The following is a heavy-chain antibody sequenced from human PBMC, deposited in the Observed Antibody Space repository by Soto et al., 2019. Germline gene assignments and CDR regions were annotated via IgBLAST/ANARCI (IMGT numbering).Heavy chain of an antibody. CDR2: ISSSSSYI. D-gene: IGHD3-16*01. J-gene: IGHJ6*02. Sequence: PGGSLRLSCAASVFTFSLYSMIWVRQAPGKGLEWVSSISSSSSYIYSADSLKGRFTISRDNAKNSLYLQMNSLRAEDTAVYYCARWAFLRDTVGYYYYGMDVWGQGTTVTVSS. CDR1: VFTFSLYS. V-gene: IGHV3-21*01. CDR3: ARWAFLRDTVGYYYYGMDV.